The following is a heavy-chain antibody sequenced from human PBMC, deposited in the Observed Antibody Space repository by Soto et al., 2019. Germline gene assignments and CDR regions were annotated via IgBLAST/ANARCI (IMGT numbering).Heavy chain of an antibody. CDR1: GGSISSGGYY. CDR3: AREIPDYYDSSGYYARVWFDP. Sequence: QVQLQESGPGLVKPSQTLSLTCTVSGGSISSGGYYWSWIRQHPGKGLEWIGYTYYSGSTYYNPSSKSRVTISVDTSKNQFSRKLSSVTAADTAVYYCAREIPDYYDSSGYYARVWFDPWGQGTLVTVSS. CDR2: TYYSGST. D-gene: IGHD3-22*01. J-gene: IGHJ5*02. V-gene: IGHV4-31*03.